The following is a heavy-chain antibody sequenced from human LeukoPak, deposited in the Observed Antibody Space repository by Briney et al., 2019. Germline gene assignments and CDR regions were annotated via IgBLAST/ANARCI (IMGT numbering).Heavy chain of an antibody. D-gene: IGHD3-10*01. CDR2: IYPGDSDT. CDR3: ARLSSVGAGENILDF. J-gene: IGHJ4*02. V-gene: IGHV5-51*01. CDR1: GYSFPRSW. Sequence: GESLKISIKGSGYSFPRSWIGWVRQMPGKGLEWMGLIYPGDSDTRYSPSLQGQVTISADKSIKTAYLQWSSLKASDTAMYYCARLSSVGAGENILDFWGQGTLVTVSS.